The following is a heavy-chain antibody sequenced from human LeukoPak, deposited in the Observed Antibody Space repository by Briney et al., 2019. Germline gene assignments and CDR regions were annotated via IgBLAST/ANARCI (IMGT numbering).Heavy chain of an antibody. CDR2: LNPNSGQT. CDR3: ARAKQARSGWYYFDF. V-gene: IGHV1-8*01. CDR1: GYTFTTYD. J-gene: IGHJ4*02. D-gene: IGHD6-19*01. Sequence: ASLKVSCKASGYTFTTYDLNWVRQVPGQGLEWMGWLNPNSGQTGYAQKFQGRVTLTRDTSITTAYMELSSLTSDDTAVYFCARAKQARSGWYYFDFWGQGTLVTVSS.